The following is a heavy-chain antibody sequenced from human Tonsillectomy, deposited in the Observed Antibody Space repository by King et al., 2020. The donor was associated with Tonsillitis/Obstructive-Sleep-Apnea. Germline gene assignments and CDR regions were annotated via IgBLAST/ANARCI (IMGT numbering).Heavy chain of an antibody. J-gene: IGHJ2*01. Sequence: QLVQSGGGLVQPGGSLRLSCAASGFTFSSYAMSWVRQAPGKGLEWVSAISGSGGSTYYADSVKGRFTISRDNSKNTLYLQMNSLRAEDTAVYYCEKDNEGSGEARGDGECELWGRGTLVTVSS. V-gene: IGHV3-23*04. CDR2: ISGSGGST. CDR3: EKDNEGSGEARGDGECEL. CDR1: GFTFSSYA. D-gene: IGHD3-10*01.